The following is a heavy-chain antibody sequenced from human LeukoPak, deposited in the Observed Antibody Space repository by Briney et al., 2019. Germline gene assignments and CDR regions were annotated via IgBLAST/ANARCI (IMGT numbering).Heavy chain of an antibody. CDR3: AKDGYNYDSSGHFDY. J-gene: IGHJ4*02. CDR2: ISGSGGAT. Sequence: GGSLRLSCAASGFTFSLFAMHWVRQAPGKGLEWVPAISGSGGATYHADADSVKGRFTISRDNSKNALYLEINNLRAEDTAVYYCAKDGYNYDSSGHFDYWGQGTLVTVSS. V-gene: IGHV3-23*01. D-gene: IGHD3-22*01. CDR1: GFTFSLFA.